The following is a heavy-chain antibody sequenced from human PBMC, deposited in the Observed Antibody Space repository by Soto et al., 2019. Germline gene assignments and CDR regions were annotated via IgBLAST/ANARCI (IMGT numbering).Heavy chain of an antibody. V-gene: IGHV1-2*04. D-gene: IGHD1-26*01. CDR1: GYTFTGYY. J-gene: IGHJ6*02. Sequence: ASVKVSCKASGYTFTGYYMHWVRQAPGQGLEWMGWINPNSGGTNYAQKFQGWVTMTRDTSISTAYMELSRLRSDDTAVYYCARALGDVDYYYYGMDVWGQGTTVTVYS. CDR3: ARALGDVDYYYYGMDV. CDR2: INPNSGGT.